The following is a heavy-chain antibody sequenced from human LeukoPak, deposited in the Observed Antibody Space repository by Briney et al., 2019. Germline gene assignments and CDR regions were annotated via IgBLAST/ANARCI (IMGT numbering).Heavy chain of an antibody. CDR1: GFTFDDYA. J-gene: IGHJ4*02. Sequence: PGGSLRLSCAASGFTFDDYAMHWVRQAPGKSLEWVSGIIPSGVTTYYADSVKGRFAISRDNSKNTVYLQMNSLRAEDTAVYYCARDDSLLQFGCWGQGTLVTVSS. CDR3: ARDDSLLQFGC. D-gene: IGHD5-24*01. V-gene: IGHV3-23*01. CDR2: IIPSGVTT.